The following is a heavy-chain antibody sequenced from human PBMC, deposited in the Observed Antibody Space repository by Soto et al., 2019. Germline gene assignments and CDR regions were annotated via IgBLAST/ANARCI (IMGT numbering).Heavy chain of an antibody. CDR3: ATPGIVINRGHVAFDI. D-gene: IGHD2-8*01. CDR2: ISGSGGST. J-gene: IGHJ3*02. CDR1: GFTFSSYA. Sequence: GGSLRLSCAASGFTFSSYAMSWVRQAPGKGLEWVSAISGSGGSTYYADSVKGRFTISRDNSKNTLYLQMNSLRAEDTAVYYCATPGIVINRGHVAFDIWGQGTMVTVSS. V-gene: IGHV3-23*01.